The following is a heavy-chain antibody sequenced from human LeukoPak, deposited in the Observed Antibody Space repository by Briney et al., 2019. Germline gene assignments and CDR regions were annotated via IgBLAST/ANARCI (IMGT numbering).Heavy chain of an antibody. V-gene: IGHV4-39*07. Sequence: SETLSLTCTVSGGSISSSSYYWGWIRQPPGKGLEWIGSIYHSGSTYYNPSLKSRVTISVDTSKNQFSLKLSSVTAADTAVYYCATRQDGSGSYHDYWGQGTLVTVSS. J-gene: IGHJ4*02. D-gene: IGHD3-10*01. CDR2: IYHSGST. CDR1: GGSISSSSYY. CDR3: ATRQDGSGSYHDY.